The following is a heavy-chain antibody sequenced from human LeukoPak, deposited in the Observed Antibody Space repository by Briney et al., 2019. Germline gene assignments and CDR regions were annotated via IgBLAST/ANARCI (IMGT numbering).Heavy chain of an antibody. D-gene: IGHD1-26*01. CDR3: ARCSGSYYADYYMDV. V-gene: IGHV1-8*03. J-gene: IGHJ6*03. Sequence: ASVKVSCKASGYTFTTYDINWVRQATGQGLEWMGWMNPNSGNTGYAQKFQGRVTITRNTSISTAYMELSSLRSEDTAVYYCARCSGSYYADYYMDVWGKGTTVTVSS. CDR2: MNPNSGNT. CDR1: GYTFTTYD.